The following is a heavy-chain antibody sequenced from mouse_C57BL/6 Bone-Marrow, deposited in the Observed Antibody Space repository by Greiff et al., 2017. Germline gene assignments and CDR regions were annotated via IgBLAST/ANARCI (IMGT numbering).Heavy chain of an antibody. CDR1: GYTFTSYW. J-gene: IGHJ2*01. Sequence: QVQLQQPGAELVKPGASVKMSCKASGYTFTSYWITWVKQRPGQGLEWIGDIYPGSGSTNYNEQFKSKATLTVDTSSSTAYMQLSSLTSEVSAVYYCARPYYGLDAWGQATTPTVSS. V-gene: IGHV1-55*01. CDR3: ARPYYGLDA. CDR2: IYPGSGST. D-gene: IGHD1-1*01.